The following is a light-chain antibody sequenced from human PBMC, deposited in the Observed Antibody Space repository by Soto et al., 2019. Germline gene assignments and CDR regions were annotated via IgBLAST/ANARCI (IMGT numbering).Light chain of an antibody. CDR2: GAS. CDR3: QQYGSSGT. V-gene: IGKV3-20*01. J-gene: IGKJ1*01. CDR1: QSVSNKY. Sequence: AFTQYPGTLSLSPGERATLSCRASQSVSNKYLAWYQQKPGQAPRLLIYGASNRATGIPDRFSGSGSGTDFTLTISRLEPEDFAVYYCQQYGSSGTFGQGTKVDIK.